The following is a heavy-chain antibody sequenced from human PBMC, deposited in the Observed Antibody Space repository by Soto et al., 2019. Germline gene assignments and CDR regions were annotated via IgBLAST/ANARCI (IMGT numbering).Heavy chain of an antibody. CDR2: ISGSGGST. CDR1: GFTFSSYA. D-gene: IGHD6-19*01. J-gene: IGHJ4*02. V-gene: IGHV3-23*01. CDR3: AKDHVSSSGWYAAVDFDY. Sequence: PGGSLILSCAASGFTFSSYAMSWVRQAPGKGLEWVSAISGSGGSTYYADSVKGRFTISRDNSKNTLYLQMNSLRAEDTAVYYCAKDHVSSSGWYAAVDFDYWGQGTLVTVSS.